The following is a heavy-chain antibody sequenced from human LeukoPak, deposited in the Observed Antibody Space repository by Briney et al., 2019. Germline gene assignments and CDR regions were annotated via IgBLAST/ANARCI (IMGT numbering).Heavy chain of an antibody. CDR3: DRVRYDSSGYYFDY. V-gene: IGHV4-30-2*01. J-gene: IGHJ4*02. Sequence: SETLCVTCAVSGGSISSGGYSWSWIRQPPRKGLEWIGYIYHSGSTYYNPSLKSRVTISVDRSKNQFSLKLSSVTAADTVVYYCDRVRYDSSGYYFDYWGQGTLVTVSS. D-gene: IGHD3-22*01. CDR2: IYHSGST. CDR1: GGSISSGGYS.